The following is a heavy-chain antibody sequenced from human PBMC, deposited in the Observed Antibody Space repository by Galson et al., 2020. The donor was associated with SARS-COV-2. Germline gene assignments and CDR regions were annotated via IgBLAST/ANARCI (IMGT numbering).Heavy chain of an antibody. CDR1: GGTFSAYP. J-gene: IGHJ4*02. D-gene: IGHD2-8*01. Sequence: KISCKASGGTFSAYPVSWVRQAPGQGLEWMGAFIPIFGTSNYAQHFQGRVTITADKSTSTAYMELTSLRSEDTAIYYCATPKFGAVSDPLDFWGQGTLVTVSS. CDR3: ATPKFGAVSDPLDF. V-gene: IGHV1-69*06. CDR2: FIPIFGTS.